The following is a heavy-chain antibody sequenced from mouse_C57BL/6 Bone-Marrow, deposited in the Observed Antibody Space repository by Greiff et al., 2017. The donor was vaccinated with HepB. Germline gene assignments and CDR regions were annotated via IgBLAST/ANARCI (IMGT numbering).Heavy chain of an antibody. J-gene: IGHJ3*01. V-gene: IGHV5-2*01. Sequence: EVKLVESGGGLVQPGESLKLSCESNEYEFPSHDMSWVRKTPEKRLELVAAINSDGGSTYYPDTMERRFIISRDNTKKTLYLQMSSLRSEDTAFYYCARPPFTGYWFAYWGQGTLVTVSA. D-gene: IGHD3-1*01. CDR1: EYEFPSHD. CDR2: INSDGGST. CDR3: ARPPFTGYWFAY.